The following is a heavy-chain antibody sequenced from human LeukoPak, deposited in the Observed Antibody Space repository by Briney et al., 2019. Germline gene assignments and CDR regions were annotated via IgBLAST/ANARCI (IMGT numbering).Heavy chain of an antibody. CDR1: GFTFSDHY. CDR2: TRNKANSYTT. J-gene: IGHJ6*03. Sequence: GGSLRLSCAASGFTFSDHYMAWVRQAPGKGLEWVGRTRNKANSYTTEYAASVKGRFTISRDDSKNSLYLQMNSLKTEDTAVYYCARTREDYYYYYYMDVWGKGTTVTVSS. CDR3: ARTREDYYYYYYMDV. V-gene: IGHV3-72*01.